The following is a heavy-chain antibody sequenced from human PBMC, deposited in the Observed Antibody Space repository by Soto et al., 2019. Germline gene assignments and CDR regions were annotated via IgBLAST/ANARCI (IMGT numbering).Heavy chain of an antibody. CDR1: GFAFSTYP. J-gene: IGHJ4*01. V-gene: IGHV3-30*04. CDR3: ARVGVESRSYSFYFDI. D-gene: IGHD3-10*01. Sequence: PGGSLRLPCGASGFAFSTYPMRWVRQAPGQGLDWVAAISFDGSDTYYADSVKGRFTISRDNSKNTLYLQMNSPSSEDNPVYYWARVGVESRSYSFYFDIWGRGALVTVSS. CDR2: ISFDGSDT.